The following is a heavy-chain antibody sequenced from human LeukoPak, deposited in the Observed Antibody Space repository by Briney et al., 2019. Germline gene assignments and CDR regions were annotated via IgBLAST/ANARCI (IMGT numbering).Heavy chain of an antibody. CDR1: GYTFTGYA. J-gene: IGHJ4*02. V-gene: IGHV7-4-1*02. D-gene: IGHD3-10*01. CDR2: INTNAGNP. Sequence: APVKVSCKASGYTFTGYAMNWVRQAPGQGLEWMGWINTNAGNPTYAQGFTGRFVFSLDTSVSTAYLQISSLKAEDTAVYYCARDRVLLWFGESYYFDYWGQGTLVTVSS. CDR3: ARDRVLLWFGESYYFDY.